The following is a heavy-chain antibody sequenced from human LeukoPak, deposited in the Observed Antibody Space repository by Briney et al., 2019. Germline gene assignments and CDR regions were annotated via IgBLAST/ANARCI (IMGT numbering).Heavy chain of an antibody. CDR3: ARDTVVVVAATNPGY. CDR2: ISYDGSNK. CDR1: GFTFSSYA. D-gene: IGHD2-15*01. V-gene: IGHV3-30*04. J-gene: IGHJ4*02. Sequence: PGGSLRLSCAASGFTFSSYAMHWVRQAPGKGLECVAVISYDGSNKYYADSVKGRFTISRDNSKNTLYLQMNSLRAEDTAVYYCARDTVVVVAATNPGYWGQGTLVTVSS.